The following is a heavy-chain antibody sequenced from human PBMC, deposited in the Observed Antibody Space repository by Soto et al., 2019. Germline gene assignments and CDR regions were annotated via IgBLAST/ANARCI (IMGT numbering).Heavy chain of an antibody. Sequence: QVQLVQSGAEVKKPGSSVKVSCKASGGTFSSYAISWVRQAPGQGLAWMGGVIPIFGTANNAQKFQGSVTLPADESTSTAYMELSNLRSEDTALYYCARSPCTVPIYGHFDYWGQGTLVTVSS. CDR1: GGTFSSYA. D-gene: IGHD4-4*01. V-gene: IGHV1-69*01. J-gene: IGHJ4*01. CDR3: ARSPCTVPIYGHFDY. CDR2: VIPIFGTA.